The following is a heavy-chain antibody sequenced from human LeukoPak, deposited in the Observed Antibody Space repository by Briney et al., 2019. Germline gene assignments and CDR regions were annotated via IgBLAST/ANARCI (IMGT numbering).Heavy chain of an antibody. CDR3: ASGFAYQYFDS. V-gene: IGHV1-24*01. J-gene: IGHJ4*02. CDR2: FDHEDGET. Sequence: ASVKVSCKVSGYNLIALSIHWVRQAPGKGREWMGGFDHEDGETIYAQEFPGRFTMTEDTSTDTAYMELSSLTSEDTAVYYCASGFAYQYFDSWGQGTLVSVSA. D-gene: IGHD2-2*01. CDR1: GYNLIALS.